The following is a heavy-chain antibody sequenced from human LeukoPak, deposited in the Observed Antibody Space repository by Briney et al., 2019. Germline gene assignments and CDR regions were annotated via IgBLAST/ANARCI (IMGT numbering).Heavy chain of an antibody. V-gene: IGHV1-2*02. D-gene: IGHD1-26*01. CDR1: GYTFTTYA. Sequence: ASVKVSCKASGYTFTTYAMNWVRQAPGQGLEWMGWINPNSGDTNYAQKFQGRVTMTRDTSISTAYMELSRLRSDDTAVYYCAREGDSGTYYYAFDVWGQGTMVTVSS. CDR2: INPNSGDT. CDR3: AREGDSGTYYYAFDV. J-gene: IGHJ3*01.